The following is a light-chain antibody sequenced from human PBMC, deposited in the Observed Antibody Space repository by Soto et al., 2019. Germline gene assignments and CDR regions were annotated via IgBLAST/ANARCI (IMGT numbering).Light chain of an antibody. Sequence: QMTQSPSSLFASVGDRVTITCRASQSISSHLNWYQQKVGQTPRLLIYAASTLQSEVPPRFSGSGCGTEFTLTISGLQREDFATYYCQQSHSAPLTFGGGTKIQI. CDR3: QQSHSAPLT. CDR1: QSISSH. CDR2: AAS. J-gene: IGKJ4*01. V-gene: IGKV1-39*01.